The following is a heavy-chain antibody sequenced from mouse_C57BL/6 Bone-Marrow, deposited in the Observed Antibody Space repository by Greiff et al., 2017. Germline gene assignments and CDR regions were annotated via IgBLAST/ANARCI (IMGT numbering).Heavy chain of an antibody. CDR1: GYTFTSYC. CDR3: ARAYNAGEALDY. J-gene: IGHJ2*02. CDR2: IHPNSGGT. D-gene: IGHD1-3*01. V-gene: IGHV1-62-3*01. Sequence: VQLQQPGAELVKPGASVKLSCTASGYTFTSYCMHWVKQRPGQGLEWIGRIHPNSGGTKYTEKFKGKATLTVDKSSSTAYVQLSSLTSEDSAVYYCARAYNAGEALDYWGQGTSLTVSS.